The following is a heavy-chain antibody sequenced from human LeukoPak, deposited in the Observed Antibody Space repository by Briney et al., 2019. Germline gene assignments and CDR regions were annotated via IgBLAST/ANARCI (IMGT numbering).Heavy chain of an antibody. Sequence: GESLKISCKGSGYSFTSYWISWVRQMSGKGLEWMGKIDPSESYTNYSPSLQGHVTISADKSISTVYLQWSSLKASDTAMYYCARHSAGIVVAGKWGQGTLVTVSS. CDR2: IDPSESYT. CDR3: ARHSAGIVVAGK. J-gene: IGHJ4*02. CDR1: GYSFTSYW. V-gene: IGHV5-10-1*01. D-gene: IGHD6-19*01.